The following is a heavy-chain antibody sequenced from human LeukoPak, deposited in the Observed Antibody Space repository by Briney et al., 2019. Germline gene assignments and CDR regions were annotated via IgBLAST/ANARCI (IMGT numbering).Heavy chain of an antibody. Sequence: PSETLSLTCAVYGGSFSGYYWSWIRQPPGNGLEWIGEINHSGSTNYNPSLKSRATISVDTSKNQFSMKLSSVTAADTAVYYCADYAYDFWSGYSKTIYCCEGTMVTVSS. CDR1: GGSFSGYY. J-gene: IGHJ4*02. V-gene: IGHV4-34*01. CDR2: INHSGST. D-gene: IGHD3-3*01. CDR3: ADYAYDFWSGYSKTIY.